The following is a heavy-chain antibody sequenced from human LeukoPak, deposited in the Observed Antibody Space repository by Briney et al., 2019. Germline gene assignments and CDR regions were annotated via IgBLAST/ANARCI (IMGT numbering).Heavy chain of an antibody. D-gene: IGHD5-24*01. CDR3: ARVWGDGYNYFY. V-gene: IGHV3-7*01. J-gene: IGHJ4*02. CDR2: IKQDGSEK. CDR1: GFTFSNYW. Sequence: PGGSLRLSCEASGFTFSNYWMRWVRQAPGKGLEWVANIKQDGSEKDYVDSVKGRFTISRDNAKNSLYLQMNSLRAEDTAVYYCARVWGDGYNYFYWGQGTLVTVSS.